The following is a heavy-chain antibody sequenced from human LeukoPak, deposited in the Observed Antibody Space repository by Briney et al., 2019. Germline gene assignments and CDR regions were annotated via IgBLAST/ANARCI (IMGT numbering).Heavy chain of an antibody. V-gene: IGHV3-23*01. J-gene: IGHJ1*01. D-gene: IGHD2-8*01. CDR3: AKDLPNPGTSRHFQY. Sequence: SGGSLRLSCAASGFTFTSYAMSGVRPAPGKGREGGSTISGSGGSTYYAVSVKGRFTISRDNSKNTLYLQMNSLRAEDTAVYYCAKDLPNPGTSRHFQYWGQGTLVTVSS. CDR2: ISGSGGST. CDR1: GFTFTSYA.